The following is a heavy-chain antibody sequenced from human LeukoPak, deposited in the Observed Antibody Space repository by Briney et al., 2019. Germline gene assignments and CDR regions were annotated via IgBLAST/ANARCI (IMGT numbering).Heavy chain of an antibody. V-gene: IGHV3-53*01. CDR3: ARVDFSGLYKGAFDP. J-gene: IGHJ5*02. Sequence: GGSLRLSCAASGFTVSSNYMSWVRQAPGKGLEWVSVIYSGGSTYYADSVKGRFIISRDYSKNTLYLQMNSLRAEDTAVYYCARVDFSGLYKGAFDPWGQGTLVTVSS. CDR2: IYSGGST. CDR1: GFTVSSNY. D-gene: IGHD6-19*01.